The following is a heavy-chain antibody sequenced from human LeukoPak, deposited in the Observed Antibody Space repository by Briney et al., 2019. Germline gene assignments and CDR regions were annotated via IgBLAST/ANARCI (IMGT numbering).Heavy chain of an antibody. D-gene: IGHD3-3*01. V-gene: IGHV1-46*01. CDR1: GYTFTRYY. Sequence: GASVKVSCKASGYTFTRYYMHWVRQAPGHGLEWMGIIKPRGGSTSYAQKFQGRVTMTEDTSTDPAYMELSSLRSEDTAVYYRATTRLTIFGVVIRYYFDYWGQGTLVTVSS. CDR2: IKPRGGST. J-gene: IGHJ4*02. CDR3: ATTRLTIFGVVIRYYFDY.